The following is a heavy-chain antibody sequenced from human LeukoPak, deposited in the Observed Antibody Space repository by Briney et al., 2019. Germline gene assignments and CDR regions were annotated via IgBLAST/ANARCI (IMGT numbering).Heavy chain of an antibody. CDR3: ANGPWIQLWSNAFDI. Sequence: PGGSLRLSCAASRFTFSSYAMSWVRQAPGKGLEWVSAISGSGGSTYYADSVKGRFTISRDNSKNTLYLQMNSLRAEDTAVYYCANGPWIQLWSNAFDIWGQGTMVTVSS. D-gene: IGHD5-18*01. J-gene: IGHJ3*02. V-gene: IGHV3-23*01. CDR2: ISGSGGST. CDR1: RFTFSSYA.